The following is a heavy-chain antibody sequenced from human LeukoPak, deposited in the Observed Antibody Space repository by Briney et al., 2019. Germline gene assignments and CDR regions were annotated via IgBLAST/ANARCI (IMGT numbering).Heavy chain of an antibody. J-gene: IGHJ4*02. V-gene: IGHV1-2*02. CDR2: INPNSGGT. CDR3: ARERVRRTSYDY. CDR1: GYTFTGYY. D-gene: IGHD1-26*01. Sequence: ASVKVSCKASGYTFTGYYMHWVRQAPGQGLEWMGWINPNSGGTNYAKKFQGRVTMTRDTSISTAYMELSRLRSDDTAVYYCARERVRRTSYDYWGQGTLVTVSS.